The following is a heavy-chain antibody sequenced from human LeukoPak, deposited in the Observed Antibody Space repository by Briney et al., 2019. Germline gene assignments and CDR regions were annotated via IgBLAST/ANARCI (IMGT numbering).Heavy chain of an antibody. V-gene: IGHV3-23*01. D-gene: IGHD6-19*01. J-gene: IGHJ5*02. CDR2: SSGSGDNT. Sequence: GGSLRLSCAASGFTFSNYDRSWVRHAPGKGRGWGSTSSGSGDNTYYADSVKGRVTISTDNSKNTLYLQMNSVRAEDTALYYCAKVVYSSGWPGWFDPWGQGTPVTVSS. CDR3: AKVVYSSGWPGWFDP. CDR1: GFTFSNYD.